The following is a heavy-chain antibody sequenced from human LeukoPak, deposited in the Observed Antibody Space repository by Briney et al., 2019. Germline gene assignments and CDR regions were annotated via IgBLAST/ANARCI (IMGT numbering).Heavy chain of an antibody. D-gene: IGHD6-19*01. CDR1: GYTFTGYY. J-gene: IGHJ4*02. V-gene: IGHV1-2*02. Sequence: ASVKVSCKASGYTFTGYYMHWVRQAPGQGREWMGWINPNSGGTNYAQKFQGRVTMTTDTSTSTAYMELGSLRSDDTAVYYCARDLKMGYSSGRHSWGTGSSNDYWGQGTLVTVSS. CDR2: INPNSGGT. CDR3: ARDLKMGYSSGRHSWGTGSSNDY.